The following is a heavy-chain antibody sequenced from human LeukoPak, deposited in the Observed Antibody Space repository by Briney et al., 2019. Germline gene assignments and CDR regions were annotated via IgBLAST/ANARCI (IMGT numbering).Heavy chain of an antibody. CDR2: IKQDGSEE. D-gene: IGHD3-22*01. J-gene: IGHJ5*02. Sequence: GGSLRLSCTASGFTFNTYWMSWVRQAPGKGLEWVANIKQDGSEEYYVDSVKGRFSISRDNAKNSLYLQMNSLRAEDTAVYYCASPDSYDGSRYYPGSWGQGTLVTVSS. CDR1: GFTFNTYW. CDR3: ASPDSYDGSRYYPGS. V-gene: IGHV3-7*01.